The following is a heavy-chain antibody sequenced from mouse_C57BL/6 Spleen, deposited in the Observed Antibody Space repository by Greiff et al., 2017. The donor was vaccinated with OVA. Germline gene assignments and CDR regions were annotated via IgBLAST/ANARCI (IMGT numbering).Heavy chain of an antibody. CDR2: IYPGSGST. CDR1: GYTFTSYW. J-gene: IGHJ4*01. V-gene: IGHV1-55*01. D-gene: IGHD1-1*01. CDR3: ARRSADYGSSPYAMDY. Sequence: VQLQQPGAELVKPGASVKMSCKASGYTFTSYWITWVKQRPGQGLEWIGDIYPGSGSTNYNEKFKSKATLTVDTSSSTAYMQLSSLTSEDSAVYYCARRSADYGSSPYAMDYWGQGTSVTVSS.